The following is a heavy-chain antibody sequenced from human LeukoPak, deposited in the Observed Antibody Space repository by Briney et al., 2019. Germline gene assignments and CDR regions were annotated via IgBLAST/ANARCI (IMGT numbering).Heavy chain of an antibody. CDR1: GFTFSSYA. CDR3: AKTKGSGSYAEFDY. J-gene: IGHJ4*02. D-gene: IGHD1-26*01. Sequence: PGGSLRLSCAASGFTFSSYAMSWVRQAPGEGLEWVSAISGSGGSTYYADSVKGRFTISRDNSKNTLYLQMNSLRAEDTAVYYCAKTKGSGSYAEFDYWGQGTLITVSS. V-gene: IGHV3-23*01. CDR2: ISGSGGST.